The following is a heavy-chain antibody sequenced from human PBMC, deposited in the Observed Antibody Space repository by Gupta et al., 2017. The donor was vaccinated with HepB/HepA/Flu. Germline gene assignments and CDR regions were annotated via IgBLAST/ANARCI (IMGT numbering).Heavy chain of an antibody. V-gene: IGHV3-33*01. D-gene: IGHD4-17*01. Sequence: QVQLVESGGGVVQPGRSLRLSCAASEFTLSNYGIHWVRQTPGKGLEWVAVIWNDGSIKYYADSVKGRFTISRDNSKNTLYLQMNRLGVEDTAVYYCARSVTAVTNNWFDPGGQGILVTVSS. J-gene: IGHJ5*02. CDR2: IWNDGSIK. CDR1: EFTLSNYG. CDR3: ARSVTAVTNNWFDP.